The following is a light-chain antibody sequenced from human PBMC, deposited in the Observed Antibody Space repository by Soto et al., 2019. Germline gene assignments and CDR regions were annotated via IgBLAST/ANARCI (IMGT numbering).Light chain of an antibody. CDR2: TTN. CDR1: NSNIGSDI. V-gene: IGLV1-44*01. CDR3: ATWDGGLSGPFV. Sequence: QSVLTQPPSASGTPGQRATISCCGSNSNIGSDIVNCYQLLPGAAPEVLINTTNQRPSGVPERFSGSKSGTSASLAISGLHSEDEANSSCATWDGGLSGPFVFGTGTKLTVL. J-gene: IGLJ1*01.